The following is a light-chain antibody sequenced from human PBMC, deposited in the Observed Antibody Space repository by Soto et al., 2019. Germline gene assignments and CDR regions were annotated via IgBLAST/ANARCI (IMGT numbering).Light chain of an antibody. CDR1: QSVSSY. J-gene: IGKJ4*01. CDR3: QQRSNSPPVT. Sequence: EIVLTQSPATLSLSPGERATLSCRASQSVSSYLAWYQQKPGQAPRLLIYDASNRATGIPPRFSGSGSGTDFTLTISSLEPDDFAIFYCQQRSNSPPVTFGGGTKVEIK. CDR2: DAS. V-gene: IGKV3-11*01.